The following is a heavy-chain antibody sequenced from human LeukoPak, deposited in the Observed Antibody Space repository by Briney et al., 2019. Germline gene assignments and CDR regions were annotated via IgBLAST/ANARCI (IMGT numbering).Heavy chain of an antibody. CDR1: GFTFTSSA. CDR2: LVVGSGNT. CDR3: AVPHYYDSRGYYGHIYGMGV. D-gene: IGHD3-22*01. J-gene: IGHJ6*02. Sequence: SVKVSCKASGFTFTSSAVQWVRQARGQRLEWIGWLVVGSGNTNYAQKFQERVTITRDMSTSTAYMELSSLRAEDTAVYYCAVPHYYDSRGYYGHIYGMGVWGQETTVSVS. V-gene: IGHV1-58*01.